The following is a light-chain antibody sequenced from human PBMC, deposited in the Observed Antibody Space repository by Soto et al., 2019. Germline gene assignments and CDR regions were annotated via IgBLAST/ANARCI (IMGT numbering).Light chain of an antibody. CDR2: KAS. Sequence: DSQMTQYPSTLSASVGDRVTITCRANQSISSWLAWYQQKPGKAPKLLISKASTLHSGVPPRFSGSGYGTEFTLTISRRQPDDFSTYYCQQYERYPMTFGGGTKVEIK. CDR3: QQYERYPMT. J-gene: IGKJ4*01. CDR1: QSISSW. V-gene: IGKV1-5*03.